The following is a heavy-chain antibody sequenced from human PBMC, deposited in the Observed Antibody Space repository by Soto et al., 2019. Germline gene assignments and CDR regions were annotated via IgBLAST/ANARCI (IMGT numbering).Heavy chain of an antibody. V-gene: IGHV4-59*01. J-gene: IGHJ4*02. Sequence: QVQLQESGPGLVKPSETLSLTCTVSGGSISSYYWSWIRQPPGKGLEWIGYIYYSGSTNYNPSLKRRVTISVDTSKNQFSLKLSSVTAADTAVYYCARERAAAVDYWGQGTLVTVSS. CDR2: IYYSGST. D-gene: IGHD6-13*01. CDR1: GGSISSYY. CDR3: ARERAAAVDY.